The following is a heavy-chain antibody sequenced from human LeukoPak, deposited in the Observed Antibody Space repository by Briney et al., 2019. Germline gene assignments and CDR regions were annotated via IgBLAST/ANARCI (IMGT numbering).Heavy chain of an antibody. CDR1: GFIFSNYA. V-gene: IGHV3-64D*06. D-gene: IGHD6-19*01. CDR2: ISSNGGST. Sequence: GGSLRLSCSASGFIFSNYAMHWVRQAPGKGLEYVSAISSNGGSTYYADSVKVRFTISRDNSKNTLYLQMSSLRAEDTAVYYCVKGKGIAVTSLDYWGQGTLVTVSS. J-gene: IGHJ4*02. CDR3: VKGKGIAVTSLDY.